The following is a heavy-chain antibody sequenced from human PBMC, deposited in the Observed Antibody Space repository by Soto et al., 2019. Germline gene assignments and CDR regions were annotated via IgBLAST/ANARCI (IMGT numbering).Heavy chain of an antibody. V-gene: IGHV3-30*18. J-gene: IGHJ6*02. CDR3: SKDLAYYGSGTYYALDV. Sequence: QVQLVESGGGVVQPGRSLRLSCAASGFPFSRYAMHWVRQAPGKGLEWVAVISYDGSNKYHADSVKGRFTISRDNSKNTLFLQIDSLRGDDTAMYYCSKDLAYYGSGTYYALDVWGQGTTVTVSS. D-gene: IGHD3-10*01. CDR2: ISYDGSNK. CDR1: GFPFSRYA.